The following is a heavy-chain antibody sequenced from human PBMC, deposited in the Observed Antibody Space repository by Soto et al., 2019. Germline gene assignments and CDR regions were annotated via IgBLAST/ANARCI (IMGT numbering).Heavy chain of an antibody. CDR2: ISSSSSTI. CDR1: GFTFSSYS. V-gene: IGHV3-48*01. J-gene: IGHJ4*02. Sequence: GGSLRLSCAASGFTFSSYSMNWVRQAPGKGLELVSYISSSSSTIYYADSVKGRFTISRDNAKNSLYLQMNSLRAEDTAVYYCARDRIMIDYWGQGTLVTVSS. D-gene: IGHD2-8*01. CDR3: ARDRIMIDY.